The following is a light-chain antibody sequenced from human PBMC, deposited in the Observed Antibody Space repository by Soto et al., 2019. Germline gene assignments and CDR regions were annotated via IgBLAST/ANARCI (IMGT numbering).Light chain of an antibody. Sequence: EIVLTQSPATLSLSPGERATLSCRASQSVSSYLAWYQQKPDQAPRLLIYDASNRATGIPARFSGSGSGTDFTLTISSLEPEDYAVYYSQQRXNWPQTFGQGTKV. CDR2: DAS. CDR3: QQRXNWPQT. V-gene: IGKV3-11*01. CDR1: QSVSSY. J-gene: IGKJ1*01.